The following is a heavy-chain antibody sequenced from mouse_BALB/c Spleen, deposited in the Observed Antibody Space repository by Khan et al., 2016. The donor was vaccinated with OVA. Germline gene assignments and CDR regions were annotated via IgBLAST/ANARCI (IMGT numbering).Heavy chain of an antibody. J-gene: IGHJ2*01. D-gene: IGHD2-3*01. CDR2: ISTYSGST. Sequence: QVQLKQSGPELVRPGVSVKISCKGSGYTFTDYAMYWVKQSHAKSLEWIGLISTYSGSTNYNQKFKGKVTMTVDNSSSAAYMELARLTSEDSAIYYCARPAYDCYYDYWGQGTALTVSS. V-gene: IGHV1S137*01. CDR1: GYTFTDYA. CDR3: ARPAYDCYYDY.